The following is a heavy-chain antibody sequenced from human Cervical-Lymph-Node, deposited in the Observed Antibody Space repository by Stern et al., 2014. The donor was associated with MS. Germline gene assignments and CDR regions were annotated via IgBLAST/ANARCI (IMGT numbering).Heavy chain of an antibody. J-gene: IGHJ4*02. D-gene: IGHD6-19*01. CDR1: GGSISSYY. Sequence: QVQLVESGPGLVKPSDTLSLTCTVSGGSISSYYWSWIRQPPGKGLEWIGYFFYSGSTNYNPSLKSRVTISVDTSKNQFSLKLSSVTAADTAVYYCARGHSSGWYAFDYWGQGTLVTVSS. CDR2: FFYSGST. CDR3: ARGHSSGWYAFDY. V-gene: IGHV4-59*07.